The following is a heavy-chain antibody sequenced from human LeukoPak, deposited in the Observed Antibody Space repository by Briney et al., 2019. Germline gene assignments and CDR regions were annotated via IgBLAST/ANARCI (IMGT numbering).Heavy chain of an antibody. CDR3: AKTLSSGWYPDY. CDR1: GFTFSSYA. CDR2: ISGSGGST. Sequence: GGSLRLSCAASGFTFSSYAMGWVRQAPGKGLEWVSAISGSGGSTYYADSVKGRFTISRDNSKNTLYLQMNSLRAEDTAVYYCAKTLSSGWYPDYWGQGTLVTVSS. J-gene: IGHJ4*02. V-gene: IGHV3-23*01. D-gene: IGHD6-19*01.